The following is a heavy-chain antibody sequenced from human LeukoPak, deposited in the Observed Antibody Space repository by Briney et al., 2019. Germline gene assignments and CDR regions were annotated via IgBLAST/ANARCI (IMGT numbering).Heavy chain of an antibody. Sequence: PSQTLSLTCTVSGDPISIGSYYWSWIRQPAGKGLEWIGHMNTTGSTKYNPSLKSRVTISVDRTNNQFSLKLSSVTAADTAVYYCASDWDYWGQGTLVAVSS. J-gene: IGHJ4*02. CDR1: GDPISIGSYY. CDR2: MNTTGST. CDR3: ASDWDY. V-gene: IGHV4-61*09.